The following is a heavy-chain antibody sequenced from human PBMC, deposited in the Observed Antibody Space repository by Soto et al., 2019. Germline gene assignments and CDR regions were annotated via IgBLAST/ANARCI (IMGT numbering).Heavy chain of an antibody. D-gene: IGHD3-16*01. CDR3: ARGLNKVAGGAFDI. CDR2: VSGDGRDI. CDR1: GFSFSWAG. Sequence: QVQLVQSGGGAVLPGNSLRLSCAASGFSFSWAGMHWLRQTPGKGLEWVAVVSGDGRDILYADSVKGRFTISRDNPKSTLYLPMHSMGAEDAAIYYCARGLNKVAGGAFDIWGQGTLVTVSS. V-gene: IGHV3-30*19. J-gene: IGHJ3*02.